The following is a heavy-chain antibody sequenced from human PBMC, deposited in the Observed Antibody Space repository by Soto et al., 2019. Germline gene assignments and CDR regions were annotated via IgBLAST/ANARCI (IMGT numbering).Heavy chain of an antibody. V-gene: IGHV3-21*01. CDR1: GFTFSTYS. CDR3: ARGGREITRNLAY. D-gene: IGHD3-10*01. Sequence: DVQLVESGGDLVKPGGSLRLSCADSGFTFSTYSMIWVRQAPGKGLEWVSDISSSSAYICYGDSVKGRFTISRDNATNSLLLPMDRLSAEDTAVYYWARGGREITRNLAYWGQGTLVTVSS. CDR2: ISSSSAYI. J-gene: IGHJ4*02.